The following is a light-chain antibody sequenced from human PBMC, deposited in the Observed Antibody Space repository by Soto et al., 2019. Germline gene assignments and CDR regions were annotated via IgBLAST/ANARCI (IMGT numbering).Light chain of an antibody. V-gene: IGLV2-23*02. J-gene: IGLJ1*01. CDR2: EVT. Sequence: QSALTQPASMTGPPRQSLTLSCTRTSRDIGSYDLVSWYQQHPGTAPKLIIYEVTKRPSGVSTRFSGSKSGNTASLTISGLQAVDEADYYCCSFADFTYVFGTGTKVTVL. CDR1: SRDIGSYDL. CDR3: CSFADFTYV.